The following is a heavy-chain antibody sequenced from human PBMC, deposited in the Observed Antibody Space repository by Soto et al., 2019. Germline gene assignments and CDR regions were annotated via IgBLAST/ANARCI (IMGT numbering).Heavy chain of an antibody. CDR2: INHSGHT. Sequence: SETLSLTCASSCESFIDFYWSWIRQPPGKGLEWIGEINHSGHTSYNPSPKSRVTISVDTSKNQFSLKLSSVTAADTAVYYCARGLRYYGSGSHYGLDVWGQGTTVTVSS. J-gene: IGHJ6*02. CDR1: CESFIDFY. V-gene: IGHV4-34*01. CDR3: ARGLRYYGSGSHYGLDV. D-gene: IGHD3-10*01.